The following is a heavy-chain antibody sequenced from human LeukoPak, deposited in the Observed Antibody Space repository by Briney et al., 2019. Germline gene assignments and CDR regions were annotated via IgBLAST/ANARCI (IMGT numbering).Heavy chain of an antibody. V-gene: IGHV3-23*01. CDR2: ISASGGT. D-gene: IGHD2-2*01. CDR3: AKDIIQPGHYFDS. CDR1: GFTFSTYD. Sequence: GGSLRLSCAASGFTFSTYDMSWVRQAPGKGLEWVSVISASGGTDYADSVKGRFTISRDNSKNTLYLQMSSLRAEDTAVYYCAKDIIQPGHYFDSWGQGSLVTVSS. J-gene: IGHJ4*02.